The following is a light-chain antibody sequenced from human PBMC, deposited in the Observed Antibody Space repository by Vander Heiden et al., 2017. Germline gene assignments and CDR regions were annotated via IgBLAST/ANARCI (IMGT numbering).Light chain of an antibody. CDR1: QSGSSN. CDR3: QQYNNWLRT. J-gene: IGKJ3*01. Sequence: EIVMTQSPATLSVSPGERATLSCRASQSGSSNLAWYQQKPGQAPRRLIYGASTRATGIPARFSGSGSGTEFTLTISSLQSEDFAVYYCQQYNNWLRTFGPGTKVDIK. V-gene: IGKV3-15*01. CDR2: GAS.